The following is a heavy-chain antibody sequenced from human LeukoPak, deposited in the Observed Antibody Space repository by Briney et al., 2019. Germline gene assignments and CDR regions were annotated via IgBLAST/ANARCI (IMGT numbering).Heavy chain of an antibody. CDR1: GGSFSGYY. Sequence: KPSETLSLTCAVYGGSFSGYYWSWIRQPPGKGLEGIGEIKHSGSTNYNPSLKSRVTISVDTSKKQFSLKLSSVTAADTAVYYCARGVGAAAGLPPFDYWGQGTLVTVSS. V-gene: IGHV4-34*01. CDR2: IKHSGST. CDR3: ARGVGAAAGLPPFDY. D-gene: IGHD6-13*01. J-gene: IGHJ4*02.